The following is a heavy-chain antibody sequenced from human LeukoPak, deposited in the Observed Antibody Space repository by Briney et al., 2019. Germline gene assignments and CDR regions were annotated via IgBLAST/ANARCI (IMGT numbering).Heavy chain of an antibody. Sequence: PGGSLRLSCAASGFTFSNAWMSWVRQAPGKGLEWVGRIKSKADGGTTDYAAPVIGRFTISRDDSKNTLYQQMNSRKNEDTAVYYCTRDDDSSGGDYWGQGTLVTVSS. V-gene: IGHV3-15*01. D-gene: IGHD6-19*01. CDR2: IKSKADGGTT. J-gene: IGHJ4*02. CDR1: GFTFSNAW. CDR3: TRDDDSSGGDY.